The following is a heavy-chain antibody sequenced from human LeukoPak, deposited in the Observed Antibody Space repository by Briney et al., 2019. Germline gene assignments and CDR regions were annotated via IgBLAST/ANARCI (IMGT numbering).Heavy chain of an antibody. CDR1: GGSISSYY. V-gene: IGHV4-59*01. CDR2: IYYAGST. Sequence: SETLSLTCGVSGGSISSYYWAWIRQAPGKGLEWIGYIYYAGSTNYNPSLKSRVTMSVDMPRNQFSLRMTSVTAADTAVYYCAREAQDFRTGNHRPGHYDYMDVWGKGTAVTVSS. CDR3: AREAQDFRTGNHRPGHYDYMDV. D-gene: IGHD1-14*01. J-gene: IGHJ6*03.